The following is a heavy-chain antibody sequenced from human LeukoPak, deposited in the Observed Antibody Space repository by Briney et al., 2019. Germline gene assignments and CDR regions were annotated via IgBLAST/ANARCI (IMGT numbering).Heavy chain of an antibody. Sequence: PGGSLRLSCAASGFTFSSYAMHWVRQAPGKGLEWGAVISYDGSNKYYADSVKGRFTISRDNSKNTLYLQMNSLRAEDTAVYYCARPGYSYGSVNFDYWGQGTLVTVSS. V-gene: IGHV3-30*04. CDR3: ARPGYSYGSVNFDY. CDR2: ISYDGSNK. J-gene: IGHJ4*02. CDR1: GFTFSSYA. D-gene: IGHD5-18*01.